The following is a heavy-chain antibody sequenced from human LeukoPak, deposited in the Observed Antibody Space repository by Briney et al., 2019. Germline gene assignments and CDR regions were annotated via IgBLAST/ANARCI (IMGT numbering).Heavy chain of an antibody. D-gene: IGHD1-26*01. CDR1: GGSFSGYY. CDR2: INHSGST. V-gene: IGHV4-34*01. CDR3: ARLGNGLLTYYYYYGMDV. Sequence: SETLSLTCAVYGGSFSGYYWSWIRQPPGKGLEWIGEINHSGSTNYNPSLKSRVTISVDTSKNQFSLKLSSVTAADTAVYYCARLGNGLLTYYYYYGMDVWGQGTTVTVSS. J-gene: IGHJ6*02.